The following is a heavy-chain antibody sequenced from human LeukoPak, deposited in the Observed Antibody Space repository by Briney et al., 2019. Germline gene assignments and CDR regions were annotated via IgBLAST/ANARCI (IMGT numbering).Heavy chain of an antibody. Sequence: AETLSLTCTVSGGSISSYSWSWIRQPPGKGLEWIGYIFYSGSTNYNPSLKSRVTISVDTSKNQFSLQLNSVTAADTAVYDCARWDYMVRANDNWGQGTLLTVSS. CDR1: GGSISSYS. J-gene: IGHJ4*02. D-gene: IGHD3-10*01. CDR3: ARWDYMVRANDN. CDR2: IFYSGST. V-gene: IGHV4-59*08.